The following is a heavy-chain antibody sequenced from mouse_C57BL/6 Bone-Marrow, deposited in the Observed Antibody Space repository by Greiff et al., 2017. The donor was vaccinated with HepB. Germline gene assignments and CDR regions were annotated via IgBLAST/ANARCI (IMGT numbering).Heavy chain of an antibody. CDR3: ARNDDGGYFDV. Sequence: EVMLVESGGDLVKPGGSLKLSCAASGFTFSSYGMSWVRQTPDKRLEWVATISSGGSYTYYPDSVKGRFTISRDNAKNTLYLQMSSLKSEDTAMYYGARNDDGGYFDVGGTGTTVTVSS. J-gene: IGHJ1*03. CDR1: GFTFSSYG. D-gene: IGHD2-12*01. V-gene: IGHV5-6*01. CDR2: ISSGGSYT.